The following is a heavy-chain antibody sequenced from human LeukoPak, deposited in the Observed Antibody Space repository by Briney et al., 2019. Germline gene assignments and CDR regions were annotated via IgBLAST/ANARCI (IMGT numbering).Heavy chain of an antibody. CDR2: IYPGDSDT. Sequence: GEPLKISCKGSGYSFTSYWIGWVRQMPGKGLEWMGIIYPGDSDTRYSPSFQGQVTLSADKSISTAYLQWSSLKASDTAMYYCARRSKRYQLRALDYWGQGTLVTVSS. V-gene: IGHV5-51*01. CDR3: ARRSKRYQLRALDY. CDR1: GYSFTSYW. D-gene: IGHD2-2*01. J-gene: IGHJ4*02.